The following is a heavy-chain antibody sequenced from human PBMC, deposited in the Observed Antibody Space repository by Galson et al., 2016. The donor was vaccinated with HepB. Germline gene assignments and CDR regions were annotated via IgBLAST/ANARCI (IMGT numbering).Heavy chain of an antibody. J-gene: IGHJ5*02. D-gene: IGHD3-22*01. V-gene: IGHV4-39*01. Sequence: SETLSLTCTVSGGSVSSGSYYWSWIRQPPGKGLEWIGAIYYSGTTYYNPSLKSRVTISVDTSKNQFSLKLSSVTAADTAVYYCARLAWGRNHSYRSGFSFCSWGQGTLVTVSS. CDR1: GGSVSSGSYY. CDR3: ARLAWGRNHSYRSGFSFCS. CDR2: IYYSGTT.